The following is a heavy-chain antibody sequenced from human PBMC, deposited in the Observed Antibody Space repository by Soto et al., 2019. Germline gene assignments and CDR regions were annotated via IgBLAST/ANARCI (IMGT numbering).Heavy chain of an antibody. CDR1: GYTFTSYG. CDR2: ISAYNGNT. J-gene: IGHJ6*02. Sequence: ASVKVSCKASGYTFTSYGISWVRQAPGQGLEWMGWISAYNGNTNYAQKLQGRVTMTTDTSTSTAYMELRSLRSDDTAVYYCARVPQLRYFDWLLYPDYYHYGMDVWGQGTTVTVSS. V-gene: IGHV1-18*01. CDR3: ARVPQLRYFDWLLYPDYYHYGMDV. D-gene: IGHD3-9*01.